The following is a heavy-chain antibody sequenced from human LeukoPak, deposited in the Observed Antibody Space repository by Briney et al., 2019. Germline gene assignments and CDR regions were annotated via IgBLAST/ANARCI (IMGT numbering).Heavy chain of an antibody. CDR2: INGNSGAT. Sequence: ASVTVSFTASGFTFTDHFMHWVRHAPGQGLEWMGWINGNSGATFYAQKFQDRVTVTRDTSISTMYMELNRLTSDDTAVYFCARDFNWGADYWGQGTLVAVSS. D-gene: IGHD7-27*01. CDR3: ARDFNWGADY. J-gene: IGHJ4*02. V-gene: IGHV1-2*02. CDR1: GFTFTDHF.